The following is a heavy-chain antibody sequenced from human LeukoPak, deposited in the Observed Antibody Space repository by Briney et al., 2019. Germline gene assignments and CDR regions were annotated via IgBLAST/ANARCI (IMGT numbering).Heavy chain of an antibody. J-gene: IGHJ6*02. CDR3: ATWAFYHGLDV. CDR1: GFTFGDYA. Sequence: GGSLRLSCAASGFTFGDYAMHWVRQAPGKGLEWVSLIRADGGRTYYADSVNGRFTISRDNSKNSLYLQMNSLRTDDTALYYCATWAFYHGLDVWGQGSRVTVSS. CDR2: IRADGGRT. D-gene: IGHD2/OR15-2a*01. V-gene: IGHV3-43*02.